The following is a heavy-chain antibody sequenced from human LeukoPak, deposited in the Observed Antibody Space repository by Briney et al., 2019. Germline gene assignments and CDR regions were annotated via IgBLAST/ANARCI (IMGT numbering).Heavy chain of an antibody. Sequence: GGSLRLSCAASGFTFSSYSMNWVRQAPGRGLEWVSSISSSSSYIYYADSVKGRFTISRDNAKNSLYLQMNSLRAEDTAVYYCARESLWFGDFFDYWGQGTLVTVSS. CDR2: ISSSSSYI. V-gene: IGHV3-21*01. CDR3: ARESLWFGDFFDY. J-gene: IGHJ4*02. CDR1: GFTFSSYS. D-gene: IGHD3-10*01.